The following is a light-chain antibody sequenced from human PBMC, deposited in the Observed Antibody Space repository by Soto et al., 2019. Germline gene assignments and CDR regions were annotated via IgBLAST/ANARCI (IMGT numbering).Light chain of an antibody. CDR3: AAWDDSLNAVV. V-gene: IGLV1-44*01. CDR1: NSNVGSNT. Sequence: QSVLTQPPSASGTPGQRVTISCSGSNSNVGSNTVDWYQQLPGTAPKLLIYHNNQRPSGVPDRLSGSKSGTSASPAISGLQSEDEADYYCAAWDDSLNAVVFGGGTKVTVL. CDR2: HNN. J-gene: IGLJ2*01.